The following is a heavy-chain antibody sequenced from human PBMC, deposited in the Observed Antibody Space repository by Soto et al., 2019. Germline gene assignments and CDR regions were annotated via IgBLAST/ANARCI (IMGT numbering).Heavy chain of an antibody. J-gene: IGHJ4*02. CDR3: VEGWNDF. CDR1: GFMFSSAW. CDR2: IKSKGDGETR. D-gene: IGHD1-1*01. Sequence: EVQMVQSGGDLVKPGGSLRLSCVTSGFMFSSAWMNWVRQAPGKGLEWVARIKSKGDGETRDYAAPVKGRFTISRDDSKKTVYLQMNGLRAEDTAVYYCVEGWNDFWGQGTLVTVSS. V-gene: IGHV3-15*01.